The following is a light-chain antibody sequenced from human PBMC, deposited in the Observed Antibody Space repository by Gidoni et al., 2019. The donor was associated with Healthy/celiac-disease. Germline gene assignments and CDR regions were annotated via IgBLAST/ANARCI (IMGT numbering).Light chain of an antibody. CDR3: QQSYSTPLT. J-gene: IGKJ4*01. CDR2: AAS. V-gene: IGKV1-39*01. CDR1: QSIRSY. Sequence: DIQMTHSPSSLSASIGDRATLTCRASQSIRSYLNLYQQKPGKAPKLLIYAASSLQSGVPSRFSGSGSGTDFTLTISSLQPEDFATYYCQQSYSTPLTFGGGTKVEIK.